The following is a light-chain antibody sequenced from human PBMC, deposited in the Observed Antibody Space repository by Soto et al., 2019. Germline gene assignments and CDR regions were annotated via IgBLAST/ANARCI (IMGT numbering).Light chain of an antibody. V-gene: IGKV3-20*01. Sequence: EIVLTQSPDTLSLSPGERATLSCRASQTVTSGYLAWYQQKPGQTPRLLVYGASSRATGIPDRFSGSGSGTDFTLTISRLEPEDFAVYYCQQHGSSPITFGQGTRLEIK. CDR3: QQHGSSPIT. CDR2: GAS. J-gene: IGKJ5*01. CDR1: QTVTSGY.